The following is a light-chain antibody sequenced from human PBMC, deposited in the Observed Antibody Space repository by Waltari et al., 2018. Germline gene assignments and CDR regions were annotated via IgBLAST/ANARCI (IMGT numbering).Light chain of an antibody. V-gene: IGKV3-20*01. CDR2: GAS. J-gene: IGKJ2*01. CDR3: QQYGKAPYT. Sequence: EIVLMQSPGTLSLSPGERATLSCRASQSVNSDYLAWYQHKPGRTPRLLIYGASTRASGITDRFSASGSGADFTLFISRLEPEDSAVYYCQQYGKAPYTFGQGTKLEIK. CDR1: QSVNSDY.